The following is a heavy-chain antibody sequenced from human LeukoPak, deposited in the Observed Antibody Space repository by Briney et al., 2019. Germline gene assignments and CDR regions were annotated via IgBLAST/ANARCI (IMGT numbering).Heavy chain of an antibody. V-gene: IGHV1-2*02. Sequence: ASVKVSCKASGYTFTGYYIHWVRQAPGQGLEWMGWINPNSGGTNYAQKFQGRVTMTRDTSISTAYMELSRLRSDDTAVYYCARTRPIGIDTHPTFDYWGQGTLVTVSS. J-gene: IGHJ4*02. CDR1: GYTFTGYY. CDR3: ARTRPIGIDTHPTFDY. CDR2: INPNSGGT. D-gene: IGHD2-2*02.